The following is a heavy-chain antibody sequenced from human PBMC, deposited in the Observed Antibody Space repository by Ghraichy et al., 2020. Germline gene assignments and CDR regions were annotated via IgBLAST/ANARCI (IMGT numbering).Heavy chain of an antibody. V-gene: IGHV7-4-1*02. J-gene: IGHJ4*02. CDR1: GYTFTSYA. CDR3: ARGHPNTNYDFWSGDFGY. D-gene: IGHD3-3*01. Sequence: ASVKVSCKASGYTFTSYAMNWVRQAPGQGLEWMGWINTNTGNPTYAQGFTGRFVFSLDTSVSTAYLQISSLKAEDTAVYYCARGHPNTNYDFWSGDFGYWGQGTLVTVSS. CDR2: INTNTGNP.